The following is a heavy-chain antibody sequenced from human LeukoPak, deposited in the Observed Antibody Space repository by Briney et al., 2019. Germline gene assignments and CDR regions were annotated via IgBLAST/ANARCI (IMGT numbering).Heavy chain of an antibody. CDR1: GGSISSGDYY. J-gene: IGHJ4*02. V-gene: IGHV4-61*08. CDR3: ARWNMATTSFDY. D-gene: IGHD5-12*01. Sequence: SQTLSLTCTVSGGSISSGDYYWSWIRQPPGKGLEWIGYIYYSGSTNYNPSLKSRVTISVDTSKNQFSLKLSSVTAADTAVYYCARWNMATTSFDYWGQGTLVTVSS. CDR2: IYYSGST.